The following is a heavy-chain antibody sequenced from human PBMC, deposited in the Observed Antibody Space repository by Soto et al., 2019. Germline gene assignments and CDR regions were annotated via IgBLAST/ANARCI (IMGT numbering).Heavy chain of an antibody. V-gene: IGHV4-59*01. CDR1: GGFISSYY. D-gene: IGHD3-22*01. CDR2: IHHTGST. J-gene: IGHJ4*02. Sequence: SETLSLTCTVSGGFISSYYWSWIRQSPGKGLELIGYIHHTGSTNYNPSLKSRVTMSLDTSRNQFSLKLYSVTTADTAVYYCARSIDSSGFYFSNCWGQGTLVTVSS. CDR3: ARSIDSSGFYFSNC.